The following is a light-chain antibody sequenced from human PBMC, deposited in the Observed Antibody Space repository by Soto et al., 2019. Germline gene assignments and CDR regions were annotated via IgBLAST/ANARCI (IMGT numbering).Light chain of an antibody. CDR2: AAS. V-gene: IGKV1D-12*01. CDR1: QVMSSW. J-gene: IGKJ5*01. CDR3: QQAGSLPIT. Sequence: DIQMAQSPCSVSASVGDRVTITCRASQVMSSWLAWYQQKPGKAPKLLIFAASTLQSGVPSRFSVSGSRTEFTLTISSLKNEDVATYYCQQAGSLPITFCQGTRLEIK.